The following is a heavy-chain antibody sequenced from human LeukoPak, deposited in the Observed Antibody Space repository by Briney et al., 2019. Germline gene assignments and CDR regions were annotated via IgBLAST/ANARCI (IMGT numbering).Heavy chain of an antibody. V-gene: IGHV4-31*03. J-gene: IGHJ6*03. CDR2: IYYSGST. CDR1: GGSISSGGYY. CDR3: ASVRSETDYYYYYMDV. D-gene: IGHD3-10*01. Sequence: PSQTLSLTCTVSGGSISSGGYYWSWIRQHPGEGLEWIGYIYYSGSTYYNPSLKSRVTISVDTSKNQFSLKLSSVTAADTAVYYCASVRSETDYYYYYMDVWGKGTTVTVPS.